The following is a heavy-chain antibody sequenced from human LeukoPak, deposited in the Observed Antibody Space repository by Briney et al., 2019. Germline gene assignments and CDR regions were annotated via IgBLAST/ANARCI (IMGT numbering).Heavy chain of an antibody. CDR2: LYYSGST. Sequence: SETLSLTCTVSGGSISSSSYYWGWIRQPPGKGLEWIGSLYYSGSTYYNPSLKSRVTISVDTSKNQFSLKLSSVTAADTAVYYCARSNMIGPFDPWGQGTLVTVSS. CDR1: GGSISSSSYY. CDR3: ARSNMIGPFDP. D-gene: IGHD3-22*01. J-gene: IGHJ5*02. V-gene: IGHV4-39*01.